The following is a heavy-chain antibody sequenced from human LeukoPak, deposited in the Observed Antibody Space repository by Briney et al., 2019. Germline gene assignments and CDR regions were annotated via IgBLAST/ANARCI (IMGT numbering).Heavy chain of an antibody. CDR3: ARRPGYSSSWYPPQNYYMDV. V-gene: IGHV4-38-2*02. Sequence: PSETLSLTCTVSGGSISSGYYWGWIRQPPGKGLEWIGSIYHSGSTYYNPSLKSRVTISVDTSKNQFSVKLSSVTAADTAVYYCARRPGYSSSWYPPQNYYMDVWGKGTTVTVSS. CDR1: GGSISSGYY. CDR2: IYHSGST. D-gene: IGHD6-13*01. J-gene: IGHJ6*03.